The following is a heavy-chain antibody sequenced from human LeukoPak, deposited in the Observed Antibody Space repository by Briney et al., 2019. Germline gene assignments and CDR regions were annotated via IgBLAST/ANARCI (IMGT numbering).Heavy chain of an antibody. J-gene: IGHJ4*02. D-gene: IGHD3-22*01. CDR1: GGSISSSSYY. Sequence: SETLSLTCTVSGGSISSSSYYWGWIRQPPGKGLEWIGSIYYSGSTYYNPSLKNRVTISVDTSKNQFSLKLNSMTAADTAVYYCARDLYDHDSSGYYEFWGQGTLVTVSS. CDR3: ARDLYDHDSSGYYEF. CDR2: IYYSGST. V-gene: IGHV4-39*07.